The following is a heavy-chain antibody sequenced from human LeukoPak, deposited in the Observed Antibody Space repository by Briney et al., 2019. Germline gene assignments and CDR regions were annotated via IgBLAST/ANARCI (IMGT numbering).Heavy chain of an antibody. V-gene: IGHV3-30-3*01. CDR3: ARDPYDYVWGSYRYTWGYFDY. D-gene: IGHD3-16*02. Sequence: GGSLRLSCAASGFTFSSYAMHWVRQAPGKGLEWVAVISYDGSNKYYADSVKGRFTISRDNSKNTLYLQMNSLRAEDTAVYYCARDPYDYVWGSYRYTWGYFDYWGQGTLVTVSS. CDR2: ISYDGSNK. CDR1: GFTFSSYA. J-gene: IGHJ4*02.